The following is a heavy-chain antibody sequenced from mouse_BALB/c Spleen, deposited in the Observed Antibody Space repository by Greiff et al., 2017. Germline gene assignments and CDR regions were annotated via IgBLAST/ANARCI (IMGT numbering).Heavy chain of an antibody. V-gene: IGHV5-9-4*01. Sequence: EVKLVESGGGLVKPGGSLKLSCAASGFTFSSYAMSWVRQSPEKRLEWVAEISSGGSYTYYPDTVTGRFTISRDNAKNTLYLEMSSLRSEDTAMYYCAREYGSVYAMDYWGQGTSVTVSS. CDR3: AREYGSVYAMDY. D-gene: IGHD1-1*01. CDR1: GFTFSSYA. CDR2: ISSGGSYT. J-gene: IGHJ4*01.